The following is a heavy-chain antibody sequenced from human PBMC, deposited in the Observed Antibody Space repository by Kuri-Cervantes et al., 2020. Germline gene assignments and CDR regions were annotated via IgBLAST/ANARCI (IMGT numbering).Heavy chain of an antibody. CDR2: IYHSGTT. CDR1: GYSISSGYY. V-gene: IGHV4-38-2*01. Sequence: SETLSLTCAVSGYSISSGYYWAWIRQPPGKGLEWIGTIYHSGTTYYNPSLKRRVTISLDTSKNQFSLKLSSVTAADTAVYYCARGVKDSSSWHAVAPAGYYFDYWGQGTLVTVSS. D-gene: IGHD6-13*01. CDR3: ARGVKDSSSWHAVAPAGYYFDY. J-gene: IGHJ4*02.